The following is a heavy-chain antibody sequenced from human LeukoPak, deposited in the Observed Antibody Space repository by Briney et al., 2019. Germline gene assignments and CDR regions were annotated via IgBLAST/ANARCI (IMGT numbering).Heavy chain of an antibody. J-gene: IGHJ4*02. Sequence: ASVKVSCKASGYTFTGYYMHWVRQAPGQGLEWMGWINPNSGGTNYAQKYQGRVTMTRDTSISTAYMELSRLRSDDTAVYYCARAGADPRSSWCDYWGQGTLVTVSS. V-gene: IGHV1-2*02. CDR1: GYTFTGYY. CDR3: ARAGADPRSSWCDY. D-gene: IGHD6-13*01. CDR2: INPNSGGT.